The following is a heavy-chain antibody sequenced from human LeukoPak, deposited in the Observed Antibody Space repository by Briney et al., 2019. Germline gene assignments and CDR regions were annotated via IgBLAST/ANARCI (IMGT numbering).Heavy chain of an antibody. V-gene: IGHV4-34*01. Sequence: PSETLSLTCTVSGGSFSGYYWSWIRQPPGKGLEWIGEINHSGSANYNPSLKSRVTISVDTSKNQFSLKLSSVTAADTAVYYCARGKYYDSRWYFDYWGQGTLVTVSS. CDR2: INHSGSA. J-gene: IGHJ4*02. CDR3: ARGKYYDSRWYFDY. D-gene: IGHD3-22*01. CDR1: GGSFSGYY.